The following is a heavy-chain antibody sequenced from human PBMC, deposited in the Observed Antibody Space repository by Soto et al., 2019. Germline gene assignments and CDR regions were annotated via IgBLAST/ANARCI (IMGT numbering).Heavy chain of an antibody. V-gene: IGHV6-1*01. D-gene: IGHD2-8*01. Sequence: QVQLQQSGPGLVKPSQTLSLTCAISGDSVSTNSATWDWIRQSPSRGLDWLGRTYYRSKWYNDYALPVQARXTXNXNTSTNQLSLQLNSVTPDDTAVYYCARLIGNSWLDSWGQGTLVTVSS. J-gene: IGHJ5*01. CDR3: ARLIGNSWLDS. CDR2: TYYRSKWYN. CDR1: GDSVSTNSAT.